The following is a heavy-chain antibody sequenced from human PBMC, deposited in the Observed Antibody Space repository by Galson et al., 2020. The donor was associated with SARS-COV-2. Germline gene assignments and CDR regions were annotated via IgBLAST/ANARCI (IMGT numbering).Heavy chain of an antibody. CDR1: GGSFSGYY. CDR2: INHSGST. D-gene: IGHD3-22*01. CDR3: ARASGDSSYYYGMDV. Sequence: SQTLSLTCAVSGGSFSGYYWSWIRQPPGKGLEWIGEINHSGSTNYNPSLKSRVTISVDTSKNQFSLKLSSVTAADTAVYYCARASGDSSYYYGMDVWGQGTTVTVSS. V-gene: IGHV4-34*01. J-gene: IGHJ6*02.